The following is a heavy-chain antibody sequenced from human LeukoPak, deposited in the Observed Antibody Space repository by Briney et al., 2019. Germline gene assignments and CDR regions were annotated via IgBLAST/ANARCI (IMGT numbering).Heavy chain of an antibody. J-gene: IGHJ4*02. Sequence: GASVKVSCKASGYTFTGYHIHWVRQATGQGLEWMGWMNPNSGNTGYAQKFQGRVTMTRNTSISTAYMELSSLRSEDTAVYYCARVDPGDHIYREDDYWGQGTLVTVSS. CDR1: GYTFTGYH. CDR2: MNPNSGNT. V-gene: IGHV1-8*02. CDR3: ARVDPGDHIYREDDY. D-gene: IGHD2-21*01.